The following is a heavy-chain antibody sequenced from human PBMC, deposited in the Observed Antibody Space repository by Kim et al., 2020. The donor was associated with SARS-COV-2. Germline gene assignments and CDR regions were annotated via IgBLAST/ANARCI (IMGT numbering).Heavy chain of an antibody. CDR3: ARGLNMSVTLWWFDP. Sequence: SETLSLTCAVYGGSFSGYYWSWIRQPPGKGLEWIGEINHSGSTNYNPSLKSRVTISVDTSKNQFSLKLSSVTAADTAVYYCARGLNMSVTLWWFDPWGQGTLVTVSS. J-gene: IGHJ5*02. V-gene: IGHV4-34*01. D-gene: IGHD4-4*01. CDR2: INHSGST. CDR1: GGSFSGYY.